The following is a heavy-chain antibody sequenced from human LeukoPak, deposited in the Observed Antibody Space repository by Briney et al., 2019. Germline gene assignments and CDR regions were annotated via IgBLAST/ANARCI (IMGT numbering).Heavy chain of an antibody. CDR3: AGEGFYGSGSSPTFYFDY. D-gene: IGHD3-10*01. V-gene: IGHV3-30*04. Sequence: GGSLRLSCAASGFAFSTYVIHWVRQAPGKGLDWVAVMSFDGKNTYYADSVKGRFTVSRDNSKNTLYLQMNSLRPEDTAVYYCAGEGFYGSGSSPTFYFDYWGQGTLVTVSS. CDR1: GFAFSTYV. CDR2: MSFDGKNT. J-gene: IGHJ4*02.